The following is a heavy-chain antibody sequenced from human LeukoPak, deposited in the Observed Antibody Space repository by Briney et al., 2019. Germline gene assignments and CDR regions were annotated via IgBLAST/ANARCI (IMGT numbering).Heavy chain of an antibody. D-gene: IGHD3-9*01. CDR2: IYYSGNT. V-gene: IGHV4-59*12. CDR3: ARGGSYNYDILTGYYLLFDY. CDR1: GDSISSYY. J-gene: IGHJ4*02. Sequence: SETLSLTCTVSGDSISSYYWSWIRQPPGKGLEWIGYIYYSGNTKYNPSLKSRVTISVDKSKNQFSLKLSSVTAADTAVYYCARGGSYNYDILTGYYLLFDYWGQGTLVTVSS.